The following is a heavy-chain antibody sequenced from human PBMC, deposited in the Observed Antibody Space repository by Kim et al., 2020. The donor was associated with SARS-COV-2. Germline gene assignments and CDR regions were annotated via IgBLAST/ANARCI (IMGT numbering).Heavy chain of an antibody. D-gene: IGHD5-12*01. J-gene: IGHJ4*02. Sequence: GGSLRLSCAASGFTFSSYTMPWVRQAPGKGLEWVPNISDVGSTKYYADPVKGRFTISRDKAKNSLYLQMNSLRAEDTAVYYCARGSSDGYNYGTDSWGQGTLVTVSS. CDR1: GFTFSSYT. CDR2: ISDVGSTK. V-gene: IGHV3-30*04. CDR3: ARGSSDGYNYGTDS.